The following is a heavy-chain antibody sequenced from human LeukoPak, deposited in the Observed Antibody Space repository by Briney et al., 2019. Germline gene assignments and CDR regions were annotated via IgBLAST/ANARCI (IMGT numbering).Heavy chain of an antibody. D-gene: IGHD6-19*01. J-gene: IGHJ4*02. Sequence: GGSLRLSCAASGFTFSRYWMHWVRQVPGKGLVWVSRVNSDGRSTNYADSVKGRFTISRDNAKNTLYLQMNSLRAEDTAVYYCARDPDRNGWSSMECWGQGTLVTVSS. CDR2: VNSDGRST. CDR1: GFTFSRYW. V-gene: IGHV3-74*01. CDR3: ARDPDRNGWSSMEC.